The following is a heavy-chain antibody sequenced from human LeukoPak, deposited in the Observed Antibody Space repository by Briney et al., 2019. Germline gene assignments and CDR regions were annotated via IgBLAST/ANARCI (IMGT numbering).Heavy chain of an antibody. CDR1: GYSFTSYW. Sequence: GESLKISCKGSGYSFTSYWIGWVRQMPGKGLEWMGIIYAGDSDTRYSPSFQGQVTISVDESVSAAYLQWSSLKASDTAMYYCASPPTRECSSISCPLSYWGQGTLVTVSS. CDR2: IYAGDSDT. J-gene: IGHJ4*02. CDR3: ASPPTRECSSISCPLSY. V-gene: IGHV5-51*01. D-gene: IGHD2-2*01.